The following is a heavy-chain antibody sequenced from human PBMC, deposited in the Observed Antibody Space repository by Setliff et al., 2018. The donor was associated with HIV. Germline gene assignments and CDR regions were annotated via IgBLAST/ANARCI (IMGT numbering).Heavy chain of an antibody. J-gene: IGHJ3*02. CDR2: IIPMYNIP. CDR1: GGTLSNYV. Sequence: KVSCKTSGGTLSNYVITWVRQAPGQGLEWMGMIIPMYNIPAYAQKFQGRVTFTADESTSTAYMELSSLSSEDTAVYYCARDQTGVAAAAFGGGSAWSDEGFDIWGQGNAGHRLL. D-gene: IGHD6-13*01. V-gene: IGHV1-69*15. CDR3: ARDQTGVAAAAFGGGSAWSDEGFDI.